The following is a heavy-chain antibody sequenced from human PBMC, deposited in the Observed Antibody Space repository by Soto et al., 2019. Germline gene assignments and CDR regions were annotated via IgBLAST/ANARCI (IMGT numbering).Heavy chain of an antibody. CDR3: ALRSMAVVPEY. CDR2: LYYGRSA. V-gene: IGHV4-59*01. CDR1: GFTFSSYS. Sequence: PGGSLRLSCAASGFTFSSYSMNWVRQAPGKGLESIGYLYYGRSANYNPSLKSRVTLSVDTSTNQCSLTLSSMTAADTAVYYCALRSMAVVPEYWGQGTLVTVSS. D-gene: IGHD3-22*01. J-gene: IGHJ4*02.